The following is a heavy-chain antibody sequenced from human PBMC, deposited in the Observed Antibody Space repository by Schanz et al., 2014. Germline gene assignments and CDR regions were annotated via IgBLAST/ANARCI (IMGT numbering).Heavy chain of an antibody. D-gene: IGHD2-2*01. CDR3: ARGIPYCSSTSCSGLDAYDV. CDR1: GYTFTSYY. Sequence: QVQLVQSGAEVKKPGASVKVSCKASGYTFTSYYMHWVRQAPGQGLEWMGWISGYNGHTTYAQKFQGRSTMTTDTSTSTGYMELRNVRYDDTAMYYCARGIPYCSSTSCSGLDAYDVWGQGTLVTVSS. CDR2: ISGYNGHT. V-gene: IGHV1-18*04. J-gene: IGHJ3*01.